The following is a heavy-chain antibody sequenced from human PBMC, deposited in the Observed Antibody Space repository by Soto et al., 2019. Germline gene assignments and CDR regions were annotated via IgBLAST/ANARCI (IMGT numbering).Heavy chain of an antibody. CDR3: AGETYGDYVGYFDP. Sequence: SETLSLTCAVSGYSISSSNWWGWIRQPPGKGLEWIGYIYYSGTTYYNPSLKSRVIISVDRSKNQFSLKVRSVTAADTAVYYCAGETYGDYVGYFDPWGQGTLVTVSP. V-gene: IGHV4-28*01. J-gene: IGHJ4*02. CDR1: GYSISSSNW. CDR2: IYYSGTT. D-gene: IGHD4-17*01.